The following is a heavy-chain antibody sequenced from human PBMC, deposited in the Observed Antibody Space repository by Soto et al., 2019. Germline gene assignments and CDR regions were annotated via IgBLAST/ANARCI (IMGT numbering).Heavy chain of an antibody. CDR3: GRFIGNSLLGS. CDR1: GDSISSNHAT. Sequence: SQTLSLTCAISGDSISSNHATWDWIRQSPSRGLEWLGRTYYRSKWYYDYALSVKSRITINPDTSNNQLSLQLNSVTPDDTAVYYCGRFIGNSLLGSWGQVTLVIVSS. D-gene: IGHD1-26*01. CDR2: TYYRSKWYY. J-gene: IGHJ5*01. V-gene: IGHV6-1*01.